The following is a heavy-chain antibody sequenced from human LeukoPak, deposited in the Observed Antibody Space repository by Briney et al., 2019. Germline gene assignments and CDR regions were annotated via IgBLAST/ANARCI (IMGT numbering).Heavy chain of an antibody. D-gene: IGHD1-7*01. J-gene: IGHJ6*03. CDR3: AKRRGLELLYYYYMDV. V-gene: IGHV3-23*01. CDR1: GFTFDSYA. CDR2: ISGSGGST. Sequence: GGSLRLSCAASGFTFDSYAMSWVRQAPGKGLEWVSAISGSGGSTYYADPVKGRFTISRDNSKNTLYLQMNSLRAEDTAVYYCAKRRGLELLYYYYMDVWGKGTTVTVSS.